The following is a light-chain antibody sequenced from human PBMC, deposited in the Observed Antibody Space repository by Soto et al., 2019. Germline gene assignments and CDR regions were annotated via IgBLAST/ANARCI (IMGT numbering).Light chain of an antibody. Sequence: DVHMTQSPSTLSGSVGDRVTITCRASQTISSWLAWYQQKPGKAPKLLIHDASSLESGVPSRFSGSGSGTEFTLTISSLQPDDFATYYCQHYNSYSEAFGQGTKVDIK. J-gene: IGKJ1*01. CDR3: QHYNSYSEA. CDR1: QTISSW. CDR2: DAS. V-gene: IGKV1-5*01.